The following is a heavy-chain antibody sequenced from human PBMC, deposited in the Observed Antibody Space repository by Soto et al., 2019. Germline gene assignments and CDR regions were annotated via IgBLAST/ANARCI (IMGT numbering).Heavy chain of an antibody. CDR1: GISFSSSG. V-gene: IGHV3-30*03. Sequence: PGGSLRLSCAASGISFSSSGMHWVRQAPGKGLEWVALISYDGSNKYYADFVEGRFSISRDNSKNSLYLQMNSLRAEDTAVYYCARDQPSIAYYFDYWGQGKLVTVSS. CDR3: ARDQPSIAYYFDY. CDR2: ISYDGSNK. D-gene: IGHD3-3*02. J-gene: IGHJ4*02.